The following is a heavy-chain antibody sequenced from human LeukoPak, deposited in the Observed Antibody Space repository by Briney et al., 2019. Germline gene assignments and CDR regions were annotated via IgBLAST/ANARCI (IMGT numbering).Heavy chain of an antibody. CDR2: ISGSGGST. Sequence: PGASLRLSCAASGFTFSSYAMSWVRQAPGKGLEWVPAISGSGGSTYYADSVKGRFTISRDNSKNTLYLQMNSLRAEDTAVYYCAKGPSGDFWSGYYISGTYFDYWGQGTLVTVSS. CDR1: GFTFSSYA. J-gene: IGHJ4*02. CDR3: AKGPSGDFWSGYYISGTYFDY. D-gene: IGHD3-3*01. V-gene: IGHV3-23*01.